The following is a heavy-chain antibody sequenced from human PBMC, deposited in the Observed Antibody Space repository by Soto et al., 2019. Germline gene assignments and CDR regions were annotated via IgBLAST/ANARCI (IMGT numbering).Heavy chain of an antibody. CDR1: GFTFSSYA. V-gene: IGHV3-30-3*01. D-gene: IGHD6-19*01. CDR2: ISYDGSNK. J-gene: IGHJ6*02. Sequence: GGSLRLSCAASGFTFSSYAMHWVRQAPGKGLEWVAVISYDGSNKYYADSVKGRFTISRDNSKNTLYLQMNSLRAEDTAVYYCARGMGGSGCYYGMDVWGQGTTVTVSS. CDR3: ARGMGGSGCYYGMDV.